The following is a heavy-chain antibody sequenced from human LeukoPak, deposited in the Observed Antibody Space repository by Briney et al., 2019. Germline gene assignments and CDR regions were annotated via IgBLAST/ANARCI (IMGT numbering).Heavy chain of an antibody. J-gene: IGHJ4*02. CDR2: IWYDGSNK. D-gene: IGHD5-18*01. CDR3: ARDYLLRGYSYGYPDY. Sequence: GGSLRLSCAASGFTFSSYGMHWVRQAPGKGLEWVAVIWYDGSNKYYADSVKGRFTISRDNSKNTLYLQMNSLRAEDTAVYYCARDYLLRGYSYGYPDYWGQGTLVTVSS. CDR1: GFTFSSYG. V-gene: IGHV3-33*01.